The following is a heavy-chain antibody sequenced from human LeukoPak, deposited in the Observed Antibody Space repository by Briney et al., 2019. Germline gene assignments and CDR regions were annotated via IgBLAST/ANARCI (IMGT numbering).Heavy chain of an antibody. D-gene: IGHD3-22*01. CDR3: ARAFEHYYDSSGYSSYYFDY. V-gene: IGHV1-69*13. Sequence: ASVKVSCKASGGTFSSYAISWVRQAPGQGLEWMGGIIPILGTANYAQKFQGRVTITADESTSTAYMELSSLRSEDTAVYYCARAFEHYYDSSGYSSYYFDYWGQGTLVTVSS. CDR2: IIPILGTA. CDR1: GGTFSSYA. J-gene: IGHJ4*02.